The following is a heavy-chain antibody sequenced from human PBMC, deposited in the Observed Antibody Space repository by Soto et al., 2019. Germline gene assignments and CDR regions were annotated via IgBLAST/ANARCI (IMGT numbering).Heavy chain of an antibody. CDR1: GITLSNAW. CDR2: IRSKVDGGAT. J-gene: IGHJ3*02. V-gene: IGHV3-15*01. D-gene: IGHD1-1*01. CDR3: TSTRPGTNVFDI. Sequence: EVQLAESGGCLVEPGGSLRLSCAGSGITLSNAWMNWVRQAAGKGLEWVGRIRSKVDGGATEYAAPAKGRFTFSRDDSENTLFLQMSALKPEDTGVYFCTSTRPGTNVFDIWGPGTMVIVSS.